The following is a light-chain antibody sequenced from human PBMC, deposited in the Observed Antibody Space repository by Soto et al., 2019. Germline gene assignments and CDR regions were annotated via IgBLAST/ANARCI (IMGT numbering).Light chain of an antibody. CDR3: QQYAGSPT. J-gene: IGKJ5*01. CDR2: GAS. V-gene: IGKV3-20*01. Sequence: EIVLTQSPGTLSLSPGERATLSCWASQSVASTYLGWYQQKPGQAPRLLIYGASSRATGIPDRFNGSGSGTDFTLTISRLEPEDFALYYCQQYAGSPTFGQGTRLEIK. CDR1: QSVASTY.